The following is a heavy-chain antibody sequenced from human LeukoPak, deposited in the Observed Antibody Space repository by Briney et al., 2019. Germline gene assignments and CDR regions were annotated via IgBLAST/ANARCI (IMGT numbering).Heavy chain of an antibody. Sequence: GGSLRLSCAASGFTFSSYAMSWVRQAPGKGLEWVSAISGSGGSTYYADSVKGRFTNSRDNSKNTLYVQMNSLRAEDTAVYYCAKGHYYGSGSLDYWGQGTLVTVSS. J-gene: IGHJ4*02. D-gene: IGHD3-10*01. V-gene: IGHV3-23*01. CDR3: AKGHYYGSGSLDY. CDR1: GFTFSSYA. CDR2: ISGSGGST.